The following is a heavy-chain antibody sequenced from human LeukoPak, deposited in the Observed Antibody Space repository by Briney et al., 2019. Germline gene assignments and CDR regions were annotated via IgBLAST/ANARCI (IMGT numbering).Heavy chain of an antibody. D-gene: IGHD2-8*01. Sequence: PSETLSLTCTVSGGSISTYYWSWIRQPPGKGLEWIGYIYYSGSTTYNPSLKSRVTISVDTSKNQFSLKLSSVTAADTAVYYCARRMDDAFDIWGQGTMVTVSS. CDR2: IYYSGST. CDR1: GGSISTYY. V-gene: IGHV4-59*01. J-gene: IGHJ3*02. CDR3: ARRMDDAFDI.